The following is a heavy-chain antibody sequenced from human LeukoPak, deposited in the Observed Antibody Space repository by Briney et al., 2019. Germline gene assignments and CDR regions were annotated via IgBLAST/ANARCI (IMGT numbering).Heavy chain of an antibody. CDR1: AFPFRNYA. V-gene: IGHV3-30*18. J-gene: IGHJ4*02. D-gene: IGHD6-13*01. CDR2: IASDGNDK. CDR3: AKDGAMAAAGYYFDY. Sequence: GRSLRLSCAASAFPFRNYAMHWLRQAPGKGLEWVAVIASDGNDKHLADSVKGRFTISRDNSRNTLFLQMNSLRTEDTAVYYCAKDGAMAAAGYYFDYWGQGTPVTVSS.